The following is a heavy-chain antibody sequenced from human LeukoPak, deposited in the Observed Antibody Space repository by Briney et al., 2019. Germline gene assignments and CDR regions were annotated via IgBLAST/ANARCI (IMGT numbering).Heavy chain of an antibody. CDR2: ISADGGST. CDR1: GINYADYA. Sequence: GGSLRLSCVVSGINYADYAMHWVRQPPGKGLEWVSLISADGGSTFSADSVKGRFSISRDNSKNSLYLQMNSLRSEDTAMYYCAKESGKFDYWGQGTLVAVSS. CDR3: AKESGKFDY. J-gene: IGHJ4*02. V-gene: IGHV3-43*02.